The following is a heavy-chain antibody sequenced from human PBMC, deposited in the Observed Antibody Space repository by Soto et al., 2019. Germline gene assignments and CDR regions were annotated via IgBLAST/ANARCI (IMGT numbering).Heavy chain of an antibody. J-gene: IGHJ6*02. CDR2: ITSSSDTI. D-gene: IGHD3-22*01. CDR3: ARVVVVIPPGYYYAMDV. V-gene: IGHV3-48*02. Sequence: PGGSLRHSCAASGFTFSSFHMNWVRQAPGRGLEWVAYITSSSDTIYYSDSVKGRFTISRDNGKNSLFLQMNSLRDEDTAVYYCARVVVVIPPGYYYAMDVWGQGTTVTVSS. CDR1: GFTFSSFH.